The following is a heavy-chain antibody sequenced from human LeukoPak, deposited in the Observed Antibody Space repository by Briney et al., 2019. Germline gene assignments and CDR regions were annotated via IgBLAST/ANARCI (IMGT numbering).Heavy chain of an antibody. Sequence: GGTLRLSCAASGFTSSSYGMHWVRQAPGKGLEWVAFIRYDGSNKYYADSAKGRFTTSRDNSKNTLYLQMNSLRAEDTAVYYCTRELMDYDVSTGLHHYYMDVWGQGTTVTVSS. CDR1: GFTSSSYG. CDR2: IRYDGSNK. D-gene: IGHD3-9*01. CDR3: TRELMDYDVSTGLHHYYMDV. V-gene: IGHV3-30*02. J-gene: IGHJ6*02.